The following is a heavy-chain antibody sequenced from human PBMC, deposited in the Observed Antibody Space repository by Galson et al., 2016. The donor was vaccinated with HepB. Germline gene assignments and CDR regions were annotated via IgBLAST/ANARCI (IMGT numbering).Heavy chain of an antibody. CDR1: GDSVSSNSAG. D-gene: IGHD7-27*01. J-gene: IGHJ4*02. Sequence: CAISGDSVSSNSAGWYWIRPSPSRGLEWLGRTYYRSKWHFDYAESVKSRITINPDTAKNQFSLQLNSVTPEDTAIYYCARSYLLGRGFGSWGQGTLVTVSS. V-gene: IGHV6-1*01. CDR3: ARSYLLGRGFGS. CDR2: TYYRSKWHF.